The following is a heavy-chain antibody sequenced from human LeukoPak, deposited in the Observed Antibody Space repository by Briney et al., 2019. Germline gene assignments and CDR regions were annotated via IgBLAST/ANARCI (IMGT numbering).Heavy chain of an antibody. CDR2: MNPNSGNT. CDR3: ARNLAGDYGPFLPYYGMDV. D-gene: IGHD4-17*01. J-gene: IGHJ6*02. Sequence: GASVKVSCKASGYTFTSYDINWVRQATGQGLEWMGWMNPNSGNTDYAQKFQGWVTMTRDTSISTAYMELSRLKSDDTAVYYCARNLAGDYGPFLPYYGMDVWGQGTTVTVSS. CDR1: GYTFTSYD. V-gene: IGHV1-8*01.